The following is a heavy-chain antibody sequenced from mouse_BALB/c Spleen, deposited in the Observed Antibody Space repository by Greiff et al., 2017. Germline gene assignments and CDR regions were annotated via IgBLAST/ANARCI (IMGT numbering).Heavy chain of an antibody. CDR1: GFTFSSYG. V-gene: IGHV5-6*02. CDR2: ISSGGSYT. D-gene: IGHD2-4*01. Sequence: DVKLVESGGDLVKPGGSLKLSCAASGFTFSSYGMSWVRQTPDKRLEWVATISSGGSYTYYPDSVKGRFTISRDNAKNTLYLQMSSLKSEDTAMYYCARQNDYDRTWFAYWGQGTLVTVSA. J-gene: IGHJ3*01. CDR3: ARQNDYDRTWFAY.